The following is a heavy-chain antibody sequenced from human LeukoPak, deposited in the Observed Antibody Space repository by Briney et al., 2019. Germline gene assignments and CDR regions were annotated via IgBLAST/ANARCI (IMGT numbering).Heavy chain of an antibody. J-gene: IGHJ4*02. V-gene: IGHV3-74*01. Sequence: GGSLRLSCAASGFTFSDYYMHWVRHAPGKGLLWISHINGDGSRTGYADSVKGRFTTSRDNAKNILYLQMNSLRAEDTAVYYCSRGTYPYSSDNWGQGALVTVSS. CDR2: INGDGSRT. CDR1: GFTFSDYY. D-gene: IGHD3-10*01. CDR3: SRGTYPYSSDN.